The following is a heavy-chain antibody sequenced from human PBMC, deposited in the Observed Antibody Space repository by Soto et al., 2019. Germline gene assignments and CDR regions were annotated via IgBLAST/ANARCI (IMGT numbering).Heavy chain of an antibody. D-gene: IGHD3-9*01. CDR2: ISGSGGST. J-gene: IGHJ4*02. CDR1: GFTFSSYA. Sequence: GGSLRLSCAASGFTFSSYAMSWVRQAPGKGLEWVSAISGSGGSTYYADSVKGRFTISRDNSKNTLYLQMNSLRSEDTAVYYCAKDRDILTGTSFDYWGQGTLVTVSS. V-gene: IGHV3-23*01. CDR3: AKDRDILTGTSFDY.